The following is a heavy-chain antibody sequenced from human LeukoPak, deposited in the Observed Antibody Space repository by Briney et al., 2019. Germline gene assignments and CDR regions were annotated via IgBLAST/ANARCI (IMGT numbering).Heavy chain of an antibody. CDR2: INHSGST. D-gene: IGHD4-11*01. Sequence: SETLSLTCAVYGGSFSGYYWSWIRQPPGKGLEWIGEINHSGSTNYNPSLKSRVTISVDTSKNQFSLKLSSVTAADTAVYYCTPRVTSALHFDYWGQGTLVTVSS. CDR3: TPRVTSALHFDY. CDR1: GGSFSGYY. J-gene: IGHJ4*02. V-gene: IGHV4-34*01.